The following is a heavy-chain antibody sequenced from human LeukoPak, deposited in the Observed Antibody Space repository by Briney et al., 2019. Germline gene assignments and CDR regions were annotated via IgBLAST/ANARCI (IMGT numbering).Heavy chain of an antibody. J-gene: IGHJ6*03. V-gene: IGHV3-48*03. CDR2: ISSSGSTI. CDR1: GFTFSSYE. Sequence: GGSLRLSCAASGFTFSSYEMNWVRQAPGKGLEWVSYISSSGSTIYYADSVKGRFTISRDNSKNTLYLQMNSLRAEDTAVYYCAKFWSGYSPFYYYYMDVWGKGTTVTVSS. CDR3: AKFWSGYSPFYYYYMDV. D-gene: IGHD3-3*01.